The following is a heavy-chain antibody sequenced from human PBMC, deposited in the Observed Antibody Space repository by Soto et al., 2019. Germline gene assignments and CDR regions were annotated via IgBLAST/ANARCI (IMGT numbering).Heavy chain of an antibody. Sequence: GSLRLSCVASEFTFSSYEMNWVRQAPGKGLEWVSYISSSGTTIYYTDSVKGRFTISRDNAKKSLYLQMNSLRAEDTAVYYCVRFGGAAAGPGDYWGQGTLVTVSS. D-gene: IGHD6-13*01. CDR1: EFTFSSYE. CDR2: ISSSGTTI. CDR3: VRFGGAAAGPGDY. J-gene: IGHJ4*02. V-gene: IGHV3-48*03.